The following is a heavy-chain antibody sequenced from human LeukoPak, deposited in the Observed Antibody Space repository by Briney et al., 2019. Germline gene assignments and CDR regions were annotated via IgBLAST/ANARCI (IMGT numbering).Heavy chain of an antibody. J-gene: IGHJ3*01. CDR2: ITSSSTYM. Sequence: PGGSLRLSCAASGFTFNRYNMNWVRQAPGKGLEWVSSITSSSTYMYYADSVKGRFTISRDNTKNSLYLQMNSLTTEDTAFYYCAKDGRQGAYDVWGQGTLVTVS. D-gene: IGHD2-21*01. CDR1: GFTFNRYN. V-gene: IGHV3-21*04. CDR3: AKDGRQGAYDV.